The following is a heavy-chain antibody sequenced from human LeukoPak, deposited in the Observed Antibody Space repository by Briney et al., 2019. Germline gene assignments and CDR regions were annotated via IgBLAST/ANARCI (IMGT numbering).Heavy chain of an antibody. CDR3: ARDGDIVVVPAAIDHYYYGMDV. CDR2: ISAYNGNT. J-gene: IGHJ6*02. Sequence: ASVKVSCKASGYPFSAHFLNWVRQAPGQGLEWMGWISAYNGNTNYAQKLQGRVTMTTDTSTSTAYMELRSLRSDDTAVYYCARDGDIVVVPAAIDHYYYGMDVWGQGTTVTVSS. CDR1: GYPFSAHF. V-gene: IGHV1-18*01. D-gene: IGHD2-2*01.